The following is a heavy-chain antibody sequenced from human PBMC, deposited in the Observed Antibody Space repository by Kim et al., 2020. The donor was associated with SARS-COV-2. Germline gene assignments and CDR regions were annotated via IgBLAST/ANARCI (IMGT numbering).Heavy chain of an antibody. D-gene: IGHD3-22*01. CDR3: ARLFYFDGSAYRHFDY. CDR2: IEQDGSEK. CDR1: GFIFIKHW. Sequence: GGSLRLSCAASGFIFIKHWMTWVRQAPGKGLEWVANIEQDGSEKHYVDSVKGRFTISRDNARNSLYLQMNSLRAEDTAVYYCARLFYFDGSAYRHFDYWGQGTLVTVSS. J-gene: IGHJ4*02. V-gene: IGHV3-7*03.